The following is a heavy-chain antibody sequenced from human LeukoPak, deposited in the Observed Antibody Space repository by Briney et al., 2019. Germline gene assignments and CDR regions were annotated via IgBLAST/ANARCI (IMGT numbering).Heavy chain of an antibody. CDR2: ISGSGGST. CDR3: AGGRTDIVVVPATLRNYYFDY. Sequence: GGSLRLSCAASGFTFSSYAMSWVRQAPGKGLEWVSAISGSGGSTYYADSVKGRFTISRDNSKNTLYLQMGSLRAEDMAVYYCAGGRTDIVVVPATLRNYYFDYWGQGTLVTVSS. CDR1: GFTFSSYA. D-gene: IGHD2-2*01. V-gene: IGHV3-23*01. J-gene: IGHJ4*02.